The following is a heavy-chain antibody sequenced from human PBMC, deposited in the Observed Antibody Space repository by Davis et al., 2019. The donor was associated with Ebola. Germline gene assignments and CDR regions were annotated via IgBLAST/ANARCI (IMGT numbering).Heavy chain of an antibody. V-gene: IGHV3-33*05. Sequence: GESLKISCAASSFMFDKYGMHWVRQAPGKGLEWVAVISYDGSKTSYLQSVEGRLTISRDNSKNTLYLQMESLRVDDTAVYYCARGVGATGLLYYYGMDVWGPGTTVTVS. CDR3: ARGVGATGLLYYYGMDV. CDR1: SFMFDKYG. D-gene: IGHD1-26*01. CDR2: ISYDGSKT. J-gene: IGHJ6*02.